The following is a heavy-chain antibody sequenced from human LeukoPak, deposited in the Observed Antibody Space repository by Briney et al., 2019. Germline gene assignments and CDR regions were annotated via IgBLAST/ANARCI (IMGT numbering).Heavy chain of an antibody. CDR1: GFTFSSYA. CDR2: ISGSGGST. Sequence: QSGGSLRLSCAASGFTFSSYAMSWVRQAPGKGLEWVSTISGSGGSTYYADSVKGRFTISRDNSKNTLYLQMNSLRAEDTAVYYCAKDESYGGAHYGMDVWGQGTTVTVSS. CDR3: AKDESYGGAHYGMDV. V-gene: IGHV3-23*01. D-gene: IGHD3-16*01. J-gene: IGHJ6*02.